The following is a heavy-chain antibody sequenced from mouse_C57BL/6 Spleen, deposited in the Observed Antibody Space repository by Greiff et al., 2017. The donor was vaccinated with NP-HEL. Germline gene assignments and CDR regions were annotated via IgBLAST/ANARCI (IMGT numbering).Heavy chain of an antibody. CDR3: AGSSPSFDFDY. Sequence: QVQLQQPGAELVRPGSSVKLSCKASGYTFTSYWMHWVKQRPIQGLEWIGNIDPSDSETHYNQKFRDKATLTVDKSSITAYMKLSSLTSEDSADYYCAGSSPSFDFDYWGQGTTLTVSS. CDR2: IDPSDSET. CDR1: GYTFTSYW. J-gene: IGHJ2*01. D-gene: IGHD6-2*01. V-gene: IGHV1-52*01.